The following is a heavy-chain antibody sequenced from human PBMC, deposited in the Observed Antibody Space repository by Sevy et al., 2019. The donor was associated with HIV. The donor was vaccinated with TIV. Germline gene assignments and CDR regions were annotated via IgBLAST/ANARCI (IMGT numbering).Heavy chain of an antibody. CDR2: ISSNGGTT. Sequence: GGSLRLSCLASGFTFSNYAIHWVRQAPGKGLEYVSVISSNGGTTYYADSVKGRFTISRDNFKNTLYLQMNSLRAEDTAVYYCAKDRKVGASHGIDAFDIWGQGTMVTVSS. CDR1: GFTFSNYA. V-gene: IGHV3-64*04. D-gene: IGHD1-26*01. CDR3: AKDRKVGASHGIDAFDI. J-gene: IGHJ3*02.